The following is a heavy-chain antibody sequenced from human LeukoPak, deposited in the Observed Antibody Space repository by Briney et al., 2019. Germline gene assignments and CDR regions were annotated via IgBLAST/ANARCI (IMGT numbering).Heavy chain of an antibody. CDR1: GFTVSSNY. CDR3: ARGMQQLVFDY. V-gene: IGHV3-53*01. CDR2: IYSGGST. Sequence: GGSLRLSCAASGFTVSSNYMSWVRQAPGKGLEWVSVIYSGGSTYYADSVKGRFTISRDNSKNTLYLQMNSLRAEDTAVYYCARGMQQLVFDYWGQGTLVTVSS. D-gene: IGHD6-13*01. J-gene: IGHJ4*02.